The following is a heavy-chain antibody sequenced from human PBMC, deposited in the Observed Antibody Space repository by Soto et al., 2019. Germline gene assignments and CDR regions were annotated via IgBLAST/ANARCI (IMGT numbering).Heavy chain of an antibody. CDR2: ISTNGGST. V-gene: IGHV3-64D*06. J-gene: IGHJ4*02. Sequence: RGSLRLSCSASGFTFSIYAMHWVRQAPGKGLEYVSSISTNGGSTDYADSVKGRFTISRDNSKNTVYLQMSSLRVEDTAVYYCVKGEYYYDSSGYYHFAYWGQG. CDR1: GFTFSIYA. D-gene: IGHD3-22*01. CDR3: VKGEYYYDSSGYYHFAY.